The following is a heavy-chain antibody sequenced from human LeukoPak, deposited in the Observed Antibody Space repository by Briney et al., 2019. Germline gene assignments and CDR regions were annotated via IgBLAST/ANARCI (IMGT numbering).Heavy chain of an antibody. CDR2: IKPNNGDT. CDR3: ARGGPYYYGSGKRGPNWFDP. J-gene: IGHJ5*02. CDR1: GYTFTGHY. V-gene: IGHV1-2*04. D-gene: IGHD3-10*01. Sequence: EASVRVSCKASGYTFTGHYIHWVRQAPGQGLEWLGWIKPNNGDTHFAQKFQGWVTMTRDTSISTAYMELSRLRSDDTAVYYCARGGPYYYGSGKRGPNWFDPWGQGTLVTVSS.